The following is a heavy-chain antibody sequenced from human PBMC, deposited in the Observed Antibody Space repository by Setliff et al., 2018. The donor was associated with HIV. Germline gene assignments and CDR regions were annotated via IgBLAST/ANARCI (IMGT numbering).Heavy chain of an antibody. V-gene: IGHV4-4*08. CDR1: GGSISSYY. J-gene: IGHJ4*03. Sequence: SETLSLTCSVSGGSISSYYWSWIRQPPGKGLEWVGYIYTSGSTNYNPSLKSRVTISVDTSKNQLSLKRSSVTAAYTAVYYCARIAYSYGSPDYWGQGTMVTVSS. D-gene: IGHD5-18*01. CDR3: ARIAYSYGSPDY. CDR2: IYTSGST.